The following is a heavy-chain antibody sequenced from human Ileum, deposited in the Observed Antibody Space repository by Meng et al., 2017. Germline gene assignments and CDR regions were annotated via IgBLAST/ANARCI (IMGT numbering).Heavy chain of an antibody. CDR2: FVNYVDT. J-gene: IGHJ4*02. D-gene: IGHD2-15*01. CDR1: GYPFTSYY. Sequence: QSGAELKQPGASWRVHCKVSGYPFTSYYMHWVRQSPGQGLEWMGWFVNYVDTYPAPKFQGRVTMTTDTHTNTAFMELRSLTSDDTAVYYCASGTPGRSYCDYWGQGTLVTVSS. V-gene: IGHV1-18*04. CDR3: ASGTPGRSYCDY.